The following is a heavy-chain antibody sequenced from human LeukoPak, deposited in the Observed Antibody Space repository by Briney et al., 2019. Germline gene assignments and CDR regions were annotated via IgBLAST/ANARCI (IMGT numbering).Heavy chain of an antibody. J-gene: IGHJ4*02. CDR2: FDPEDGET. CDR3: ARDAGDGYNWSGFDY. D-gene: IGHD5-24*01. V-gene: IGHV1-24*01. Sequence: ASVKVSCKVSGYTLTELSMHWVRQAPGTGLEWMGGFDPEDGETIYAQKFQGRVTITADESTSTAYMELSSLRSEDTAVYYCARDAGDGYNWSGFDYWGQGTLDTVSS. CDR1: GYTLTELS.